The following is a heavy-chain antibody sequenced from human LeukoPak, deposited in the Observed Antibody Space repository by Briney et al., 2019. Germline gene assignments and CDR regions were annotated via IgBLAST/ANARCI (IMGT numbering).Heavy chain of an antibody. Sequence: AGSLSLSCAASGFTFSSFSMNWVGQAPGKGLEWVSSSTSSSNDIYYASSVRGRFTISRDNAKNSLYLQMNSLRAEDTAVYYCARDLRLWGQGTLVTVSS. J-gene: IGHJ4*02. CDR2: STSSSNDI. CDR3: ARDLRL. V-gene: IGHV3-21*01. CDR1: GFTFSSFS.